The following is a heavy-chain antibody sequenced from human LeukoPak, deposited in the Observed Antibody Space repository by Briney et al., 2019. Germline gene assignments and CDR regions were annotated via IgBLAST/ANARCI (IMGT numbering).Heavy chain of an antibody. V-gene: IGHV1-2*02. CDR1: GYTFTGYY. CDR2: INPNSGGT. Sequence: ASVKVSCKASGYTFTGYYMHWVRQAPGQGLEWMGWINPNSGGTNYAQKFQGRVTITRDTAISTAYMELSRLRSDDTAVYYCAAGIVVVPAATRGFDYWGQGTLVTVSS. CDR3: AAGIVVVPAATRGFDY. J-gene: IGHJ4*02. D-gene: IGHD2-2*01.